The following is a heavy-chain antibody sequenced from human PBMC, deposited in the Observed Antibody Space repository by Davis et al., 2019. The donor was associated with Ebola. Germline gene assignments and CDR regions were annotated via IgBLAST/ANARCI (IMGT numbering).Heavy chain of an antibody. V-gene: IGHV3-30*02. CDR1: GFSFSSSG. CDR2: IRHDVSTP. J-gene: IGHJ4*02. D-gene: IGHD2-8*02. Sequence: GESLKISCAASGFSFSSSGMHWVRQAPGKGLEWVALIRHDVSTPYYADSVKGRFTISRDNAKKSLYLQMNSLRADDTAVYYCARGYWNFDQWGQGTLVTVSS. CDR3: ARGYWNFDQ.